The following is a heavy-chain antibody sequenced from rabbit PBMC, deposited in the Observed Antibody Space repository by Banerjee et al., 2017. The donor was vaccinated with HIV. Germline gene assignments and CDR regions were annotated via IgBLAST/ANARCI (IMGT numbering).Heavy chain of an antibody. Sequence: QEQLVESGGGLVQPGGTLTLTCTASGIDFSSNAMCWVRQAPGKGLEWIACIYTGSSGSTYYASWAKGRFTISTSTSLNTVDLKMTSLTAADTATYFCARDLVAGRFNLWGQGTLVTVS. J-gene: IGHJ4*01. CDR1: GIDFSSNA. V-gene: IGHV1S47*01. CDR2: IYTGSSGST. D-gene: IGHD4-1*01. CDR3: ARDLVAGRFNL.